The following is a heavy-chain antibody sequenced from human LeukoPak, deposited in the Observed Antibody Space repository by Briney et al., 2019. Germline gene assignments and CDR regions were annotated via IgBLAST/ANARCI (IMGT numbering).Heavy chain of an antibody. J-gene: IGHJ4*02. Sequence: GGSLRLSCAASGLTFSSYGMHWVRQAPGKGLEWVAFIRYDGSNKYYADSVKGRFTISRDNSKNTLYLQMNSLRAEDTAVYYCAKGYCSSTSCYSDWGQGTLVTVSS. CDR3: AKGYCSSTSCYSD. D-gene: IGHD2-2*02. CDR2: IRYDGSNK. CDR1: GLTFSSYG. V-gene: IGHV3-30*02.